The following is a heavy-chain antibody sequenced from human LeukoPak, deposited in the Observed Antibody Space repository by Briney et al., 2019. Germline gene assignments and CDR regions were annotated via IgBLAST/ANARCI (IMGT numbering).Heavy chain of an antibody. V-gene: IGHV3-9*01. CDR2: ISWNSGSI. Sequence: GGSLRLSCAGSGFTFSSYEMNWVRQAPGKGLEWVSGISWNSGSIGYADSVKGRFTISRDNAKNSLYLQMNSLRAEDTALYYCAKALTYYYDSSGYSPNAFDIWGQGTMVTVSS. CDR1: GFTFSSYE. D-gene: IGHD3-22*01. J-gene: IGHJ3*02. CDR3: AKALTYYYDSSGYSPNAFDI.